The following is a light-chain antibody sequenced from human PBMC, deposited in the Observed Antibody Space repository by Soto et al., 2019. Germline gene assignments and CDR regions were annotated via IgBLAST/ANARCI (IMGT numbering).Light chain of an antibody. V-gene: IGKV2-28*01. Sequence: EIVMTQSPLTLPVTPGEPASISCRSSQGLLYNNTYNYLDWYVQKPGQSPQLLIYFGSTRAPGVPDRFSGSGSGTDFTLKINRVEAEDVGTYYCMQALQSLTFGQGTRLEIK. CDR3: MQALQSLT. J-gene: IGKJ5*01. CDR1: QGLLYNNTYNY. CDR2: FGS.